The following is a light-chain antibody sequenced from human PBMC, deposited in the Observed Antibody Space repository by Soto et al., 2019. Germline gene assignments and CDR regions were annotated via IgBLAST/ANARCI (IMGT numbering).Light chain of an antibody. CDR3: QQSYSTPYT. CDR1: QSISSY. J-gene: IGKJ2*01. Sequence: DIQMTQSPSSLSASVGDRVTITCRASQSISSYLNWYQQKPGKAPKLLIYAASSLQSRDPSRFSGSGSGTDFTLPISSLQPEDFATYYCQQSYSTPYTLGRGTKLEIK. V-gene: IGKV1-39*01. CDR2: AAS.